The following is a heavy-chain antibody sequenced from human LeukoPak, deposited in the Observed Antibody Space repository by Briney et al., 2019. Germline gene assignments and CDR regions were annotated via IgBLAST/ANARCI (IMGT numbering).Heavy chain of an antibody. J-gene: IGHJ4*02. V-gene: IGHV3-23*01. D-gene: IGHD2-8*01. CDR2: ISGSGAGT. CDR1: GFTFSSYR. CDR3: AKMVREFYTISYYFDY. Sequence: GGSLRLSCAASGFTFSSYRMNWVRQAPGKGLEWVSGISGSGAGTYYADSVKGRFTISRDNSKNTLYLQMNSLRAEDTAVYYCAKMVREFYTISYYFDYWGQGTLVTVSS.